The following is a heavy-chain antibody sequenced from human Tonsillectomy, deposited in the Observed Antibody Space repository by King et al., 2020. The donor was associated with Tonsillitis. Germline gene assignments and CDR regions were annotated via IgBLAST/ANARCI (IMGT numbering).Heavy chain of an antibody. CDR2: IWYDGSNK. V-gene: IGHV3-33*08. CDR3: ARGDSSGYYKGVYDY. CDR1: GFTFSSYG. Sequence: VQLVESGGGVVQPGRSLRLSCAASGFTFSSYGMHWVRQAPGKGLEWVAVIWYDGSNKYYADSVKGRFTISRDNSKNRLVLQMNSLRAEDTAVYYCARGDSSGYYKGVYDYWGQGPLAPVPS. J-gene: IGHJ4*02. D-gene: IGHD3-22*01.